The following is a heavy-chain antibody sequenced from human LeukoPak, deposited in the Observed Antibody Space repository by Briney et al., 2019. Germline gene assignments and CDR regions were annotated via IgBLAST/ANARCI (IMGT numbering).Heavy chain of an antibody. D-gene: IGHD5-18*01. V-gene: IGHV3-48*03. CDR2: ISSSAGII. CDR3: ARVHHNTATVDIDY. CDR1: GFTFSTYE. Sequence: PGGSVRLSCAASGFTFSTYEMHWVRQAPGPGLEWISCISSSAGIIYSADSVKGRFTISRDKAMNSLYLQMTSLRAEDTAVYYCARVHHNTATVDIDYWGQGTLVTVSS. J-gene: IGHJ4*02.